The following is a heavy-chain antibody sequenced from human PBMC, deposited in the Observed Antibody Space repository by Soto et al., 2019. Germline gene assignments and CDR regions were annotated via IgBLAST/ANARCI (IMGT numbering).Heavy chain of an antibody. J-gene: IGHJ6*02. D-gene: IGHD3-3*01. CDR1: LVTFSSFW. Sequence: PLRDSWTVSLVTFSSFWGSWVLQAPLKLLEFVSNIKTDVSDTHYVDSVKGRFTISRDNPKTSLYLQMNSLRAEDTAVYYCAKDRTYYDFWSGYYDNSYYYYGMEVWGQGTTVTVSS. V-gene: IGHV3-7*03. CDR2: IKTDVSDT. CDR3: AKDRTYYDFWSGYYDNSYYYYGMEV.